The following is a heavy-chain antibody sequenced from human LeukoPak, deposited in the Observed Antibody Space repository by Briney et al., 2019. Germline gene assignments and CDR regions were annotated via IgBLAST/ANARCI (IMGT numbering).Heavy chain of an antibody. Sequence: PSETLSLTCTVSGCSISSYYWSWLRQPPGKGLEWIGYIYYSGSTNYNPSLKSRVTISVDTSKNQFSLKLSSVTAADTAVYYCARDQDTYYYDSSGYSDAFDIWGQGTMVTVSS. CDR1: GCSISSYY. CDR2: IYYSGST. J-gene: IGHJ3*02. V-gene: IGHV4-59*01. CDR3: ARDQDTYYYDSSGYSDAFDI. D-gene: IGHD3-22*01.